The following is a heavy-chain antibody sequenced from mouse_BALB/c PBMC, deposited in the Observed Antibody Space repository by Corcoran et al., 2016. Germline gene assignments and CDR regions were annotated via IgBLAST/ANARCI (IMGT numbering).Heavy chain of an antibody. CDR3: ARAPWAYYAMDY. CDR2: INTYTGEP. CDR1: GYTFTNYG. V-gene: IGHV9-1*02. Sequence: QIQLVQSGPELKKPGETVKISCKASGYTFTNYGMNWVKQSPGKGLKWMGWINTYTGEPTYADDFKGRFAFSFETSASTAYLQINNLKNEDMATYFGARAPWAYYAMDYWGQGTSVTVSS. J-gene: IGHJ4*01.